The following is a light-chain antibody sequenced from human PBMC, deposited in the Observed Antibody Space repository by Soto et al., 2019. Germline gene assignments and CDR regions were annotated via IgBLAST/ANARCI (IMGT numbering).Light chain of an antibody. CDR1: SSNIGSNT. CDR2: SNN. Sequence: QAVLTQPPSASGTPGQRVTISCSGSSSNIGSNTVNWYQQLPGTAPKLLIYSNNQRPSGVPDRFSGSKSGTSASLAISGLQSEDEADYYCAAWDDSLNGVVFGDGTKVTVL. CDR3: AAWDDSLNGVV. J-gene: IGLJ1*01. V-gene: IGLV1-44*01.